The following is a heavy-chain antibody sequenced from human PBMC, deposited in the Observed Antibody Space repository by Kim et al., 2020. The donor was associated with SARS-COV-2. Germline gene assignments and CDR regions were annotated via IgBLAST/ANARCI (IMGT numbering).Heavy chain of an antibody. Sequence: GGSLRLSCAASGFTFSTFWMSWVRQAPGKGLEWLANIKQDGSEKYYVDSVRGRFTISRDNAKNSLYLQMNSLRAEDTALYYCARSLFGLYYSDKWGQGTLVTVSS. CDR1: GFTFSTFW. CDR3: ARSLFGLYYSDK. CDR2: IKQDGSEK. D-gene: IGHD2-21*01. J-gene: IGHJ4*02. V-gene: IGHV3-7*03.